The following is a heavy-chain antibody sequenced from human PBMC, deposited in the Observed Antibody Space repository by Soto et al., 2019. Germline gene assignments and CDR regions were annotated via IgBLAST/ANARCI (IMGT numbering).Heavy chain of an antibody. V-gene: IGHV3-7*01. Sequence: AGGSLRLSCAASGFTFSTYWMSWVRQAPGKGLEWVANIKQDGSEKYYVDSVKGRFTISRDNAKNSLYLQMSSLRAEDAAVYYCARDRGGYDRLYYYHGMDVWGQGTTVTVSS. D-gene: IGHD5-12*01. CDR3: ARDRGGYDRLYYYHGMDV. CDR1: GFTFSTYW. CDR2: IKQDGSEK. J-gene: IGHJ6*02.